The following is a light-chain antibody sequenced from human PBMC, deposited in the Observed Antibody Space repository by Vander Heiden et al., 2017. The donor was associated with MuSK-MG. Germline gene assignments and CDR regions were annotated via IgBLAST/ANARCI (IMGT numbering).Light chain of an antibody. CDR3: QKYNSAPPVT. V-gene: IGKV1-27*01. Sequence: DIQMTQSPSSPSAAVGDRVAITSRPSQGISNYLAWYQQKPGKVPKLLIYAASTLQSGGPSRFSGSGSGTDFTLTISSLQPEDVATYYCQKYNSAPPVTFGGGTKVEIK. CDR1: QGISNY. CDR2: AAS. J-gene: IGKJ4*01.